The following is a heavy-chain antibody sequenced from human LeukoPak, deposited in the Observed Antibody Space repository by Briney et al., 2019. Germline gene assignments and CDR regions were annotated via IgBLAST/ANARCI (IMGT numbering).Heavy chain of an antibody. CDR3: ARISAYGDYYFDY. D-gene: IGHD4-17*01. V-gene: IGHV2-70*01. CDR2: IDWDDDK. J-gene: IGHJ4*02. Sequence: SGPALVKPTQTLTLTCTLSGFSLITSGMCVSWIRQPPGKALEWLALIDWDDDKYYSTSLETRLTISKDTFKNQVVLTMTNMDPVDTATYYCARISAYGDYYFDYWGQGTLVTVSS. CDR1: GFSLITSGMC.